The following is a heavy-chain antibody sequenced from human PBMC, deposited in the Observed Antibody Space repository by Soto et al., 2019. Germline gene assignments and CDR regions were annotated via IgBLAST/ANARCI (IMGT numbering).Heavy chain of an antibody. V-gene: IGHV5-51*03. J-gene: IGHJ6*02. D-gene: IGHD3-22*01. CDR2: IYPDDSDT. Sequence: EVQPVPSGAEVKKPGESLKISCKGSGYNFTSYWIGWVRQMPGKGLEWMGIIYPDDSDTTYIPSFQGQVTISVAKSISTAYLQWSSLKASDTAMYYCARRQTTPYYHTSGYPNYNFNGMDVWGQGTTVTFSS. CDR1: GYNFTSYW. CDR3: ARRQTTPYYHTSGYPNYNFNGMDV.